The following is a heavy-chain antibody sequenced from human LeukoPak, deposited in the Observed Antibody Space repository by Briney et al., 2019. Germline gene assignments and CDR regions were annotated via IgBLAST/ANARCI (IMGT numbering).Heavy chain of an antibody. V-gene: IGHV3-66*01. D-gene: IGHD3-22*01. J-gene: IGHJ3*02. CDR2: IYSGGST. Sequence: GGSLRLSCAASGFTVSSNYMSWVRQAPGKGLEWVSVIYSGGSTYYADSVKGRFTISRDNSKNTLYLQMNSLRAEDTAVYYCARVPYYYDSSGPDAFDIWGQGTMVTVYS. CDR3: ARVPYYYDSSGPDAFDI. CDR1: GFTVSSNY.